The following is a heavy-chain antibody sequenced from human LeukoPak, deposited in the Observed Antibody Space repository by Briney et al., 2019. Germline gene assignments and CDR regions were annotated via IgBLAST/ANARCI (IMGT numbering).Heavy chain of an antibody. D-gene: IGHD3-10*01. V-gene: IGHV4-4*07. J-gene: IGHJ4*02. CDR3: AREGRSDYPDY. Sequence: AETLSLTCTVSGGSISSYYWSWLRQPAGKGREWIGRIYTSGSTNYNPSLKSRVTMSVDTSKNHFSLKLSSVTAADTAVYYCAREGRSDYPDYWGQGTLVTVSS. CDR2: IYTSGST. CDR1: GGSISSYY.